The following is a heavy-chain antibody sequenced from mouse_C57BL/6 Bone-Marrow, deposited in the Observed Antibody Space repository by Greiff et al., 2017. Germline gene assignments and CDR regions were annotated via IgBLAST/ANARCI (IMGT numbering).Heavy chain of an antibody. D-gene: IGHD2-4*01. CDR2: INPSSGYT. CDR1: GYTFTSYW. Sequence: QVQLQQSGAELAKPGASVKLSCKASGYTFTSYWMHWVKQRPGQGLEWIGYINPSSGYTKYNQKFKDKATLTADKSSSTAYMQLSSLTYEDSAVYYCARDDYDDGYAMDYWGQGTSVTVSS. J-gene: IGHJ4*01. CDR3: ARDDYDDGYAMDY. V-gene: IGHV1-7*01.